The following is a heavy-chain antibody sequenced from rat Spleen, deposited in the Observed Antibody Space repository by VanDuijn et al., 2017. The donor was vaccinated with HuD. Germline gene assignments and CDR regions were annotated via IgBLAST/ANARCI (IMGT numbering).Heavy chain of an antibody. J-gene: IGHJ2*01. Sequence: EVQLVESDGGLVQPGRSLKLSCAASGFTFSNYGMAWVRQAPTKGLEWVATISYDGSSTYYRDSVKGRFTISRDNAKSTLYLQMDSLRSEDTATYYCARGYYGYTYYFDYWGQGVMVTVSS. CDR1: GFTFSNYG. D-gene: IGHD1-9*01. CDR2: ISYDGSST. CDR3: ARGYYGYTYYFDY. V-gene: IGHV5-29*01.